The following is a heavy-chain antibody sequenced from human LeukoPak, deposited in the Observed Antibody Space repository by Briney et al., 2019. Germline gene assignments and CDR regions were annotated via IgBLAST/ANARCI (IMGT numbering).Heavy chain of an antibody. CDR3: ARDIHDSSGYLDY. CDR1: GFTFSSYA. D-gene: IGHD3-22*01. CDR2: ISYDGSNK. Sequence: GGSLRLSCAASGFTFSSYAMSWVRQAPGKGLEWVAVISYDGSNKYYADSVKGRFTISRDNSKNTLYLQMNSLRAEDTAVYYCARDIHDSSGYLDYWGQGTLVTVSS. J-gene: IGHJ4*02. V-gene: IGHV3-30-3*01.